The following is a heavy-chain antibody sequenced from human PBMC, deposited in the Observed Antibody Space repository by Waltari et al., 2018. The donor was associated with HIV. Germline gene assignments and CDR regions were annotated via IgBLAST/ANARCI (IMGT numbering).Heavy chain of an antibody. CDR2: STSDSTTI. CDR3: ASARVGTAYFDY. J-gene: IGHJ4*02. Sequence: VQLVESGGGLVQPGGSLRLSCAASGFTFSRNTMNWVRQAPGKGLEWLSTSTSDSTTIHYADSVKGRFTISRDNAKNSVFLQMSSLRDEDTAVYYCASARVGTAYFDYWGQGTLVTVSS. V-gene: IGHV3-48*02. D-gene: IGHD2-15*01. CDR1: GFTFSRNT.